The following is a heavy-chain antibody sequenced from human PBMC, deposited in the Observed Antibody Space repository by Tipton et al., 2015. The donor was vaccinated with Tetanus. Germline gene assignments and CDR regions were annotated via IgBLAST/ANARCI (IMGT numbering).Heavy chain of an antibody. V-gene: IGHV4-39*02. CDR2: ISYSGRT. D-gene: IGHD3-10*01. J-gene: IGHJ4*02. CDR1: GGSMSGSGHY. Sequence: TLSLTCIVSGGSMSGSGHYGAWVRQSPGKGLEWIGSISYSGRTYYSPSLKSRVNMSVDTSKKDFSVRLGSVTAADTAVYYCARLREIVSRSGWAFDYRGQGILVTVSS. CDR3: ARLREIVSRSGWAFDY.